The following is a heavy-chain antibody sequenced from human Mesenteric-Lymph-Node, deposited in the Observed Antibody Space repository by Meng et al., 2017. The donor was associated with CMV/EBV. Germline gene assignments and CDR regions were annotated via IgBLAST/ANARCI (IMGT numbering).Heavy chain of an antibody. J-gene: IGHJ5*02. CDR1: GFTLRSYG. V-gene: IGHV3-30*02. Sequence: GESLKISCAASGFTLRSYGMHWVRQAPGKGLEWVAFIRYDGSNKYHVDSVKGRFTISRDNSKSTLYLQMNSLRAEDTAQYYCAKAEGDYRVDPWGQGTLVTVSS. CDR2: IRYDGSNK. CDR3: AKAEGDYRVDP. D-gene: IGHD4-11*01.